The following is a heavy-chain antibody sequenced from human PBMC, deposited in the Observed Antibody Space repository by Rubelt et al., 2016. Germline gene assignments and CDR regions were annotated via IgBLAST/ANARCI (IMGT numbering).Heavy chain of an antibody. CDR3: ARQYNV. CDR1: GDSISSSSYY. V-gene: IGHV4-39*01. J-gene: IGHJ6*02. CDR2: IYYSGRT. D-gene: IGHD1-1*01. Sequence: QLQLQESGPGLVQPLETLSLTCTISGDSISSSSYYWGWIRQPPGKGLEWIGSIYYSGRTYYNPSLKSRATISVDASNNQFSLKLGSVPAADTAVYYCARQYNVWGQGTTVTVSS.